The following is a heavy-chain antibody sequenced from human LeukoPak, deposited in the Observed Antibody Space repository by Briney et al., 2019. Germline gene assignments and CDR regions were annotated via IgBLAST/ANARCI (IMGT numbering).Heavy chain of an antibody. CDR3: AKMVGNYYGPGSYVHFDY. CDR2: VSGSGSST. J-gene: IGHJ4*02. Sequence: GGYLRLSCVASGFTFSSYAMNWVRQTPGKGLEWVSTVSGSGSSTYYADSVKGRFTISRDNSKNTMYLQMSSLRADDTATYHCAKMVGNYYGPGSYVHFDYWGQGTLVTVSS. CDR1: GFTFSSYA. V-gene: IGHV3-23*01. D-gene: IGHD3-10*01.